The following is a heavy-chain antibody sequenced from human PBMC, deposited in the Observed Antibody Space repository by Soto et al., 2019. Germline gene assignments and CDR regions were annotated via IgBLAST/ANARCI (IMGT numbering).Heavy chain of an antibody. CDR3: ARLGIGWEFPFDY. J-gene: IGHJ4*02. Sequence: QVQLQESGPGLVKPSETLSLTCIVSGGSVSNDAYYWSWIRQPPGKGLEWLGYIYHTGSTYHNPSLKSRVTISADTSANQFSLKVSAVTAADTAVYYCARLGIGWEFPFDYWGQGTLVNVSS. CDR2: IYHTGST. D-gene: IGHD1-26*01. CDR1: GGSVSNDAYY. V-gene: IGHV4-61*08.